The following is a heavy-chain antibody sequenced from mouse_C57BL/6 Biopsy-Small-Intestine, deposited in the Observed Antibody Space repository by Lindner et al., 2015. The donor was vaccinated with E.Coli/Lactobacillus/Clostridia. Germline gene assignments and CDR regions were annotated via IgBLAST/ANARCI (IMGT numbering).Heavy chain of an antibody. CDR2: INPNYGTT. V-gene: IGHV1-39*01. CDR3: ASLSGTKGYFDY. CDR1: GYSFTDYN. D-gene: IGHD4-1*01. Sequence: VQLQESGPELVKPGASVKISCKASGYSFTDYNMNWVKQSNGKSLEWIGVINPNYGTTSYNQKFKDKATLTVDKSSSTAYMELRSLTSEDSAVYYCASLSGTKGYFDYWGQGTTLTVSS. J-gene: IGHJ2*01.